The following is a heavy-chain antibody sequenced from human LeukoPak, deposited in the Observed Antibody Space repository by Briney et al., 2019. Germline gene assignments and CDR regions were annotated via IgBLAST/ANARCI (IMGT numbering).Heavy chain of an antibody. J-gene: IGHJ4*02. CDR2: ISSSGSTI. CDR1: GFTFSSYS. D-gene: IGHD4-23*01. CDR3: ARDGGNSYFDY. Sequence: PGGSLRLSCAASGFTFSSYSMNWVRQAPGKGLEWVSYISSSGSTIYYADSVKGRFTISRDNAKNSLYLQMNSLRAEDTAVYYCARDGGNSYFDYWGQGTLVTVSS. V-gene: IGHV3-48*04.